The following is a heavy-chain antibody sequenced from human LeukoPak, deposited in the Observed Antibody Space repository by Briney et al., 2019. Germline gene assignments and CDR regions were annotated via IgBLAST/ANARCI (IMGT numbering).Heavy chain of an antibody. D-gene: IGHD3-22*01. Sequence: ASLKVSCKASGYTFTSYEINWVQQATGQGLKWMGWMNPDSGNTGYAQQFQGRVTMTRNTSISTAYMELSSLRSEDTAVYYCARGQIVYSFDRSGYFDYWGQGNLVTVSS. V-gene: IGHV1-8*01. CDR3: ARGQIVYSFDRSGYFDY. CDR2: MNPDSGNT. CDR1: GYTFTSYE. J-gene: IGHJ4*02.